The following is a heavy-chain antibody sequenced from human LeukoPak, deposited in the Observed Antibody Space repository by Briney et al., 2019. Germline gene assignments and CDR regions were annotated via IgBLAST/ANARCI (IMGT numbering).Heavy chain of an antibody. D-gene: IGHD6-13*01. CDR1: GYTFTGYY. Sequence: ASVKASCKASGYTFTGYYMHWVRQAPGQGLEWMGWINPNSGGTNYAQKFQGRVTMTRDTFISTAYMELSRLTSDDTAVYYCARAGSSSRWVNDYWGQGTLVTVSS. CDR2: INPNSGGT. J-gene: IGHJ4*02. CDR3: ARAGSSSRWVNDY. V-gene: IGHV1-2*02.